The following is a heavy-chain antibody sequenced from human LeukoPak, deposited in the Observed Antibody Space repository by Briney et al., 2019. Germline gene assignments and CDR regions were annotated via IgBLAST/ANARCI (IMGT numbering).Heavy chain of an antibody. CDR2: IKSKTDGGTT. CDR3: TTVPRYCSGGSCSQFDY. Sequence: GGSLRLSCAASGFTFSNAWMSWVRQAPGKGLEWVGRIKSKTDGGTTDYAAPVKGRFTISRDDSKNTLYLQMNGLKTEDTAVYYCTTVPRYCSGGSCSQFDYWGQGTLVTVSS. V-gene: IGHV3-15*01. J-gene: IGHJ4*02. D-gene: IGHD2-15*01. CDR1: GFTFSNAW.